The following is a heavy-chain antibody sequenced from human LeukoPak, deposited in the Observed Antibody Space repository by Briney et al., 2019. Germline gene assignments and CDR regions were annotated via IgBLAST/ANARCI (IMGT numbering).Heavy chain of an antibody. J-gene: IGHJ5*02. Sequence: PGGSLRLSCASSGFTFSSYAISWVRQAPGKELEWDSAYSGSGGSTYYADSVKGRFTISRDNSKNTLYLQMNSLRAEDKAVYYCAKDRKTVLLWFGVSRWFDPWGQGTLVTVSS. D-gene: IGHD3-10*01. CDR1: GFTFSSYA. CDR2: YSGSGGST. CDR3: AKDRKTVLLWFGVSRWFDP. V-gene: IGHV3-23*01.